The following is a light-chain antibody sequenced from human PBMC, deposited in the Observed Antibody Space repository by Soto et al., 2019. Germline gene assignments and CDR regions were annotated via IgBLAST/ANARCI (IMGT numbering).Light chain of an antibody. CDR1: RSDVGGYNY. CDR2: DVS. Sequence: QSVLTQPASVSGSPGQSITIACTGTRSDVGGYNYVSWYQQHPGKAPKLMIYDVSNRPSGVANRFSGSKSGNTASLTISGLQAEDEADYYCNSYTGSNTYVFGTGTKVTVL. CDR3: NSYTGSNTYV. V-gene: IGLV2-14*01. J-gene: IGLJ1*01.